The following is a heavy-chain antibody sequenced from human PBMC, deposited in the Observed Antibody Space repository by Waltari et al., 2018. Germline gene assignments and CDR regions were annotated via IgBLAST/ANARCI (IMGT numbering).Heavy chain of an antibody. CDR3: AREPQWLSAFDI. J-gene: IGHJ3*02. D-gene: IGHD6-19*01. Sequence: EVQLVETGGGLIQPGGSLRLSCAASGFTVSSNYMSWVRQAPGKGLEWVSVIYSGGSTYYADSVKGRFTISRDNSKNTLYLQMNSLRVEDTAVYYCAREPQWLSAFDIWGQGTMVTVSS. CDR2: IYSGGST. CDR1: GFTVSSNY. V-gene: IGHV3-53*02.